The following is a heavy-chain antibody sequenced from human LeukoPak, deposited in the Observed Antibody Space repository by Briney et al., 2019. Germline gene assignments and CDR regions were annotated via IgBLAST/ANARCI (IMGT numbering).Heavy chain of an antibody. Sequence: SETLSLTCIVSGGSINSHYWSWIRQPPGKGLEWIGHIHHSGSTNYNPSLKGRVTISLDTSTKQFSLKLSSVTAADTAVYYCATDLTYFSDMGWFGPWGQGTLVTVSS. V-gene: IGHV4-59*11. D-gene: IGHD3-16*01. CDR1: GGSINSHY. CDR3: ATDLTYFSDMGWFGP. J-gene: IGHJ5*02. CDR2: IHHSGST.